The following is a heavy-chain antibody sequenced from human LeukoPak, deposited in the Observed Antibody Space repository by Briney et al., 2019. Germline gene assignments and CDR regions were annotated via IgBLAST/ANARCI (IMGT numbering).Heavy chain of an antibody. CDR3: ARARPCSSTTCSSYYYMDV. CDR1: GGSISSSSYY. CDR2: IYYSGST. Sequence: PSGTLSLTCAVSGGSISSSSYYWGWIRQPPGKGLEWIGSIYYSGSTYYNPSLKSRVTMSVDTSKNQFSLKLTSVTAADTAVYYCARARPCSSTTCSSYYYMDVWGKGTTVTVSS. V-gene: IGHV4-39*07. J-gene: IGHJ6*03. D-gene: IGHD2-2*01.